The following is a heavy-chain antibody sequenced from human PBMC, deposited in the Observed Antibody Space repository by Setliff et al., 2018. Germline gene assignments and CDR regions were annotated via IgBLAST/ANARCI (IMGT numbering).Heavy chain of an antibody. Sequence: SETLSLTCTVTGGSINSGPYYWTWIRQSAGKGLEWLGQIYSKGSMNYNPSLKSRVTISADSSKSQFFLRLTSVTAADTAVYYCARQPSSGSYYNARPYYFDHWGQGILVTVSS. J-gene: IGHJ4*02. CDR1: GGSINSGPYY. V-gene: IGHV4-61*10. CDR2: IYSKGSM. D-gene: IGHD3-10*01. CDR3: ARQPSSGSYYNARPYYFDH.